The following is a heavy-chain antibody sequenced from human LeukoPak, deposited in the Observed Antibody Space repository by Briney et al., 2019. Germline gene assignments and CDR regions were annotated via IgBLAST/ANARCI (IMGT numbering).Heavy chain of an antibody. J-gene: IGHJ4*02. CDR3: ASHPGYDFWSGYSY. CDR1: GFTFSSYW. CDR2: IQTDGSST. D-gene: IGHD3-3*01. Sequence: GGSLRLSCAASGFTFSSYWMHWVRQAPGKGLVWVSRIQTDGSSTTYADSVRGRFTISRDNAKNTLYLQMNSLRAEDTAVYYCASHPGYDFWSGYSYWGQGTLVTVSS. V-gene: IGHV3-74*01.